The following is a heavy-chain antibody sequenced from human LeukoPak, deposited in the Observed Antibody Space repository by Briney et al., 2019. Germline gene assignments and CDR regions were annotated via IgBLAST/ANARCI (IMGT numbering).Heavy chain of an antibody. CDR3: ARRGYGSGTYYFDS. V-gene: IGHV5-51*01. CDR1: GYSFTSYW. CDR2: INPGDSET. D-gene: IGHD3-10*01. J-gene: IGHJ4*02. Sequence: GESLKISCNGSGYSFTSYWIGWVRQMPGRGLEWMGIINPGDSETTYSPSFQGQVTISADKSISTAYLQWSSLKASDTAMYYCARRGYGSGTYYFDSWGQGTLVTVSS.